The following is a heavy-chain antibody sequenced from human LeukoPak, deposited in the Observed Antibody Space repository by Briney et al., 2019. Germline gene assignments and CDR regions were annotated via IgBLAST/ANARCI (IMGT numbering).Heavy chain of an antibody. Sequence: SETLSLTCAVSGYSISSGYYWGWIRQPPGKGLEWIGSIYHSGSTYYNPSLKSRVTISVDTSKNQFSLKLSSVTAADTAVYYCASTTWIQLWLVSYYYYYMDVWGKGTTVTVSS. CDR2: IYHSGST. J-gene: IGHJ6*03. CDR3: ASTTWIQLWLVSYYYYYMDV. D-gene: IGHD5-18*01. CDR1: GYSISSGYY. V-gene: IGHV4-38-2*01.